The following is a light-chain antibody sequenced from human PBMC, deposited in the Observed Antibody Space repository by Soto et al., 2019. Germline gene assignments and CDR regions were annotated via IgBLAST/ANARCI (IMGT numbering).Light chain of an antibody. CDR3: QQYGYWPRT. V-gene: IGKV3-15*01. CDR2: GAS. CDR1: QGVSTS. Sequence: EIVMTQSPVILSLSPGERATLSCRASQGVSTSLAWYQHRPGQTPRLLIFGASSRAAGAPARFSGSGSGTEFTLTISSLQSEDTAVYYCQQYGYWPRTFGQGTKVHIK. J-gene: IGKJ1*01.